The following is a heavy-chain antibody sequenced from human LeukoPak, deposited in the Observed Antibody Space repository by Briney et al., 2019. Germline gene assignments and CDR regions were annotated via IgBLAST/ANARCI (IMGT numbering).Heavy chain of an antibody. J-gene: IGHJ4*02. Sequence: SETLSLTCTVSGGSISSSSYYWGWIRQPPGKGLEWIGSIYYGGSTYYNPSLKSRVTISVDTSKNQFSLKLSSVTATDTAVYYCASISTMIVFWGQGTLVTVSS. CDR1: GGSISSSSYY. CDR2: IYYGGST. CDR3: ASISTMIVF. D-gene: IGHD3-22*01. V-gene: IGHV4-39*01.